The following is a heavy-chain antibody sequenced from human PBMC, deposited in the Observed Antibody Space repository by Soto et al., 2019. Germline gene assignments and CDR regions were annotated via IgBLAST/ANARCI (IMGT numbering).Heavy chain of an antibody. CDR2: IYYSGST. Sequence: PSETLSLTCTVSGGSISSYYWNWIRQPPGKGLEWIGYIYYSGSTNYNPSLKSRVTISVDTSRNQFSLKVNSVTAADTAVYYCARGAGDYGGKPDYWGQGTLVTVSS. J-gene: IGHJ4*02. V-gene: IGHV4-59*01. D-gene: IGHD4-17*01. CDR1: GGSISSYY. CDR3: ARGAGDYGGKPDY.